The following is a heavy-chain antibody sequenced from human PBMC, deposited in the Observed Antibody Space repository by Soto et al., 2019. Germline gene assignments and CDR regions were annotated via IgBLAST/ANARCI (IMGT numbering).Heavy chain of an antibody. V-gene: IGHV1-69*02. CDR2: IIPILGIA. Sequence: QVQLVQSGAEVKKPGSSVKVSCKSSGGTFSSYTISWVRQAPGQGLEWMGRIIPILGIANYAQKFQGRVTITADKSTSTAYMELSSLRSEDTAVYYCAAGIGSGYYPQYYFDYWGQGTLVTVSS. CDR1: GGTFSSYT. D-gene: IGHD3-3*01. J-gene: IGHJ4*02. CDR3: AAGIGSGYYPQYYFDY.